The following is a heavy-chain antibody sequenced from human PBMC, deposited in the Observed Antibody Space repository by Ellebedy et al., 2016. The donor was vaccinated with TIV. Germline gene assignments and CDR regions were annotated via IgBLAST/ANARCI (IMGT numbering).Heavy chain of an antibody. CDR2: IIPIFGTA. Sequence: SVKVSCXASGYTFTSYAISWVRQAPGQGLEWMGGIIPIFGTANYAQKFQGRVTITADESTSTAYMELSSLRSEDTAVYYCARVPSYHSYYYGMDVWGQGTTVTVSS. V-gene: IGHV1-69*13. CDR3: ARVPSYHSYYYGMDV. CDR1: GYTFTSYA. J-gene: IGHJ6*02.